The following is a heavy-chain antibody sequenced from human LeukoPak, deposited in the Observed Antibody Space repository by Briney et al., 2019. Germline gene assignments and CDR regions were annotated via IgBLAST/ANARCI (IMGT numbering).Heavy chain of an antibody. D-gene: IGHD2-2*01. Sequence: GGSLRLSCTASGFTFGDYAMSWVRQAPGKGLEWVGFIRSKGYGGTTEYAASVRGRFTIPRDDSKSIAYLQMSSLQTEDTAVYYCTRGQYANLFWGQGTLVTVSS. CDR1: GFTFGDYA. CDR2: IRSKGYGGTT. V-gene: IGHV3-49*04. CDR3: TRGQYANLF. J-gene: IGHJ4*02.